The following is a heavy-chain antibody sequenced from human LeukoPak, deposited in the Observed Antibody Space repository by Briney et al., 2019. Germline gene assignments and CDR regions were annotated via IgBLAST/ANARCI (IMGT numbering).Heavy chain of an antibody. Sequence: GGSLRLSCAASGFTFSSYAMSWVRQAPGKGLEWVSGISGSGDNTYYADSVKGRFTISRDNSKNTLYLQMNSLRAEDTAVYYCAKGSGYDTDFDYRGQGTLVTVSS. J-gene: IGHJ4*02. CDR2: ISGSGDNT. D-gene: IGHD3-9*01. V-gene: IGHV3-23*01. CDR1: GFTFSSYA. CDR3: AKGSGYDTDFDY.